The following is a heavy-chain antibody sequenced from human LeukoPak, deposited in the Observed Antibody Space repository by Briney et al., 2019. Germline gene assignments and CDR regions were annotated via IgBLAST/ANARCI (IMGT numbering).Heavy chain of an antibody. CDR3: AKERLTTTTFDS. CDR1: GFTFSTYA. CDR2: ISGSGGST. V-gene: IGHV3-23*01. D-gene: IGHD4-11*01. Sequence: GGSLRLSCAASGFTFSTYAMSWVRPAPGKGLEWVSLISGSGGSTYYADSVKGRFTISRDHGKNTLSLQMNSLRAEDTALYYCAKERLTTTTFDSWGRGTLVTVSS. J-gene: IGHJ4*02.